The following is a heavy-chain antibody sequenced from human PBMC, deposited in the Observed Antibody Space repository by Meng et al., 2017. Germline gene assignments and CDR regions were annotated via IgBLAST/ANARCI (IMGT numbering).Heavy chain of an antibody. CDR2: IYYSGST. D-gene: IGHD2-15*01. CDR1: GGSISSYY. Sequence: SQTLSLTCAVSGGSISSYYWRWIRQPPGKGLEWIGYIYYSGSTNYNPSLKSRVTISVDTSKNQFSLKLSSVTAADTAVYYCASLSLAATPYYFDYWGQGTLVTVSS. V-gene: IGHV4-59*01. CDR3: ASLSLAATPYYFDY. J-gene: IGHJ4*02.